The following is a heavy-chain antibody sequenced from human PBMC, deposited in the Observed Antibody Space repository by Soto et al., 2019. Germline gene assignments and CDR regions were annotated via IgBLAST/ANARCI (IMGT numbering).Heavy chain of an antibody. CDR3: ARDGMVREFDP. J-gene: IGHJ5*02. D-gene: IGHD3-10*01. V-gene: IGHV3-48*03. CDR2: INTGGSTI. CDR1: GFTFSSYE. Sequence: EVQLVESGGGLVQPGGSLRLSCAASGFTFSSYEMNWVRQAPGKGIEWVACINTGGSTIYYADSVKGRFTISRDNAKNSLYLQMDSLRAEVTAVFYCARDGMVREFDPWGQGTLVTVSS.